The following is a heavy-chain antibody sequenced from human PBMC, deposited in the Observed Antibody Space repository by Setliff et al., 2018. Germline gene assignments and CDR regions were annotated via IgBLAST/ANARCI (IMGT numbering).Heavy chain of an antibody. CDR3: ARDLFRNSGGLYC. CDR1: GLTVSSGY. Sequence: PGGSLRLSCTVSGLTVSSGYFSWVRQAPGEGPECVSVIYSGGRTHYAESAKGRFTISRDNSKNTVYLQMNSLRVEDTAVYYCARDLFRNSGGLYCWGQGTLVTVSS. J-gene: IGHJ4*02. CDR2: IYSGGRT. D-gene: IGHD2-21*01. V-gene: IGHV3-53*01.